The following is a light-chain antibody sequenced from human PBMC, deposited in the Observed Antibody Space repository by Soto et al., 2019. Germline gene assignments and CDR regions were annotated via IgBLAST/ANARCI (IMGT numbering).Light chain of an antibody. Sequence: QSVLTQPPSVSGAPGQRVTISCTGSSSNIGAGYDVHWYQQLPGTAPKLLIYGNSNRPSGVPDRFSGSKSGTSASLAITGLQAEDEADYYGQSFDSSLGGWGFGGGPQLPVL. CDR2: GNS. CDR1: SSNIGAGYD. CDR3: QSFDSSLGGWG. V-gene: IGLV1-40*01. J-gene: IGLJ3*02.